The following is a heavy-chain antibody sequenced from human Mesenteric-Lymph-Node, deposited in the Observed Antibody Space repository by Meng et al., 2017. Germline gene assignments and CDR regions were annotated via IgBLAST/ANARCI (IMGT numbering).Heavy chain of an antibody. Sequence: GGSLRLSCAASGFTFSSYWMSWVRQAPGKGLEWVANIKQDGSEKYYVDSVKGRFTISRDNAKNSLYLQMNSLRAEDTAVYYCARALTQAYYYDSSGNAFDIWGQGTLVTVSS. CDR2: IKQDGSEK. J-gene: IGHJ3*02. CDR1: GFTFSSYW. D-gene: IGHD3-22*01. V-gene: IGHV3-7*01. CDR3: ARALTQAYYYDSSGNAFDI.